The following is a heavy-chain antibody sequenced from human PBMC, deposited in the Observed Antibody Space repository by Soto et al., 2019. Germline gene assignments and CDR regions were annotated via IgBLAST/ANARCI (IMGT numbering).Heavy chain of an antibody. CDR3: AHMTTVTTFDS. CDR1: GGSVSSGSYY. CDR2: IYYSGST. Sequence: PSETLSLTCTVSGGSVSSGSYYWSWIRQPPGKGLEWIGYIYYSGSTNYNPSLKSRVTISVDTSKNQFSLKLSSVTAADTAVYYCAHMTTVTTFDSWGQGTLVTVSS. D-gene: IGHD4-17*01. J-gene: IGHJ4*02. V-gene: IGHV4-61*01.